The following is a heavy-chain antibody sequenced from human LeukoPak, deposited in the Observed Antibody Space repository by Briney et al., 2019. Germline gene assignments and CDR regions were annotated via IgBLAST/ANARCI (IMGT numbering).Heavy chain of an antibody. CDR1: GGSISSYY. CDR3: GRVRKSDTAIDY. Sequence: SETLSLTCTVSGGSISSYYWSWIRQPAGKGLEWIGRIYTSGSTNYNPSLKSRVTMSVDTSKNQFSLKLTSVTAADTAVYYCGRVRKSDTAIDYWGQGTLVTVSS. CDR2: IYTSGST. D-gene: IGHD3-22*01. J-gene: IGHJ4*02. V-gene: IGHV4-4*07.